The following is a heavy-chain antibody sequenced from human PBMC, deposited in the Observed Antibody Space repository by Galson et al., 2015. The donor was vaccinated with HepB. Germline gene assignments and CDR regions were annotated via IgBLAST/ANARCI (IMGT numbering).Heavy chain of an antibody. CDR2: IYWDDDK. CDR1: GFSLSTSGVG. V-gene: IGHV2-5*02. D-gene: IGHD5-24*01. Sequence: PALVKPTQTLTLTCTFSGFSLSTSGVGVGWIRQPPGKALEWLALIYWDDDKRYSPSLKSRLTITKDTSKNQVVLTMTNMDPVDTATYYCAHIEGRDGYETFDYWGQGTLVTVSS. J-gene: IGHJ4*02. CDR3: AHIEGRDGYETFDY.